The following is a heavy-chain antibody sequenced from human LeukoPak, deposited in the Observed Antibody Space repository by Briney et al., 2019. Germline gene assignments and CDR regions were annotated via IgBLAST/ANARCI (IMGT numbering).Heavy chain of an antibody. CDR1: GGSQSSYY. CDR3: ARDGGRRGLSAP. CDR2: IYDSGSP. J-gene: IGHJ5*02. V-gene: IGHV4-59*01. Sequence: KPSETLSLTCTASGGSQSSYYGTWIRQPPGKGLEWIGYIYDSGSPNYNPSLKSRVTISLDTSKNQFSLMLNSVTPADTAVYFCARDGGRRGLSAPWRQGPLLTVSS. D-gene: IGHD3-16*01.